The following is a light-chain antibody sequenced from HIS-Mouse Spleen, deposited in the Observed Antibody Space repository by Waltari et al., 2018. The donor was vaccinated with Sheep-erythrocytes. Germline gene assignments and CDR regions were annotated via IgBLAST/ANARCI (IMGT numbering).Light chain of an antibody. Sequence: SYELTQPPSVSVSPGQTASITCSGDKLGDKYACWYQQKPGQSPVLVIYQDSKRPSGIHDRFSGSNSGNTATLTISGTQAMDEADYYCQAWDSSTAVFGGGTKLTVL. CDR3: QAWDSSTAV. CDR1: KLGDKY. J-gene: IGLJ2*01. CDR2: QDS. V-gene: IGLV3-1*01.